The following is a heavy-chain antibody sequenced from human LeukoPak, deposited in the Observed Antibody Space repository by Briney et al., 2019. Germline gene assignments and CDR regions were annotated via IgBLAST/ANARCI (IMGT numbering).Heavy chain of an antibody. Sequence: ASVKVSCKASGYTFTSYAMNWVRQAPGQGLEWMGWINTDTGNPTYAQGFTGRFVFSLDTSVSTAYLQISSLKAEDTAVYYCASSTGGCCSGGSCYMDVWGKGTTVTVSS. CDR1: GYTFTSYA. CDR3: ASSTGGCCSGGSCYMDV. D-gene: IGHD2-15*01. V-gene: IGHV7-4-1*02. CDR2: INTDTGNP. J-gene: IGHJ6*03.